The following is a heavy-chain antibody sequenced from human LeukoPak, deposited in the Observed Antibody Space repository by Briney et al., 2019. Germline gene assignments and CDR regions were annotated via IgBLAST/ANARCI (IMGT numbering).Heavy chain of an antibody. CDR1: GGSISSYY. J-gene: IGHJ3*02. CDR3: AGQSTWELQNAFDI. D-gene: IGHD1-26*01. V-gene: IGHV4-59*01. CDR2: ISYSGST. Sequence: SETLSLTCTVAGGSISSYYWSWVRQPPGKGLGWIGYISYSGSTTHTPSLTSRVTISVDTSKPQFSLKLSSVTAAATAVYYCAGQSTWELQNAFDIWGQRTMVTVSS.